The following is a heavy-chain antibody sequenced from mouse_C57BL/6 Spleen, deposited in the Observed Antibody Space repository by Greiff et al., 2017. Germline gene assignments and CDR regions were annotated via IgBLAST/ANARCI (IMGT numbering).Heavy chain of an antibody. D-gene: IGHD2-1*01. V-gene: IGHV1-52*01. CDR2: IDPSDSET. Sequence: QVQLQQPGAELVRPGSSVKLSCKASGYTFTSYWMHWVKQRPIQGLEWIGNIDPSDSETHYNQKFKYKANLTVDKSSSTAYMQLSSLTSEVSAVYYWARVGVYYGNYDAMDYWGQGTSVTVSS. CDR1: GYTFTSYW. J-gene: IGHJ4*01. CDR3: ARVGVYYGNYDAMDY.